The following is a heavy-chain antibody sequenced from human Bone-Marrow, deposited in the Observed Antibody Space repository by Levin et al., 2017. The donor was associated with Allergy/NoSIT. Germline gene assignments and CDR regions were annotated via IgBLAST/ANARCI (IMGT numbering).Heavy chain of an antibody. V-gene: IGHV4-59*01. D-gene: IGHD2-15*01. CDR3: ARDLGITQGYFDF. CDR2: VYHSGNT. Sequence: SQTLSLTCTVSGDSISDYYWSWIRQPPGKGLEWIGFVYHSGNTNYNPSLKSRVTMSVDTSKSQFSLNLKSVTAADTAVYYCARDLGITQGYFDFWGRGALVTVSS. CDR1: GDSISDYY. J-gene: IGHJ2*01.